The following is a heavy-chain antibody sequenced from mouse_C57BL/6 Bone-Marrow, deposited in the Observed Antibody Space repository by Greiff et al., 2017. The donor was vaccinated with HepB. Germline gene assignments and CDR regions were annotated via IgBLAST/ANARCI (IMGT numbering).Heavy chain of an antibody. V-gene: IGHV1-85*01. CDR2: IYPRDGST. Sequence: VQLQQSGPELVKPGASVKLSCKASGYTFTSYDINWVKQRPGQGLEWIGWIYPRDGSTKYNEKFNGKATLTVDTSSSTAYMELHSLTSEDSAVYFCARRVTTVVATDYYAMDYWGQGTSVTVSS. J-gene: IGHJ4*01. D-gene: IGHD1-1*01. CDR1: GYTFTSYD. CDR3: ARRVTTVVATDYYAMDY.